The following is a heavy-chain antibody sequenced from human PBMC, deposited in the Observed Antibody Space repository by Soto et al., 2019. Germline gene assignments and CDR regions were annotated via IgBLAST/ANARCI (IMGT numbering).Heavy chain of an antibody. V-gene: IGHV5-10-1*01. D-gene: IGHD6-19*01. Sequence: GESLKISCKGSGYSFTSYWISWVRQMPGKGLEWMGRIDPSDSYTNYSPSFQGHVTISADKSISTAYLQWSSLKASDTAMYYCARGAGISPSHYYYGMDVWGQGATVTVSS. J-gene: IGHJ6*02. CDR2: IDPSDSYT. CDR1: GYSFTSYW. CDR3: ARGAGISPSHYYYGMDV.